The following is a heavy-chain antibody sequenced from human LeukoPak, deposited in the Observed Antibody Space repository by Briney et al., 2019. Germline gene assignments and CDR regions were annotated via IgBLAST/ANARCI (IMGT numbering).Heavy chain of an antibody. CDR3: AKDPWSYQYYYGSGSYWFDP. CDR1: GFIFSNYW. D-gene: IGHD3-10*01. V-gene: IGHV3-7*01. CDR2: IKQDGGER. Sequence: GGSLRLSCAASGFIFSNYWMGWVRQGPGKGLEWVANIKQDGGERYYVDSVKGRFTISRDNAKNSLYLEMNSLRAEDTAVYYCAKDPWSYQYYYGSGSYWFDPWGQGTLVTVSS. J-gene: IGHJ5*02.